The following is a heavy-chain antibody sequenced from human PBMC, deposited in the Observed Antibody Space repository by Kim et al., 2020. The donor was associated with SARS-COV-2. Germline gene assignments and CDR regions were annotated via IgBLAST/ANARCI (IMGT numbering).Heavy chain of an antibody. V-gene: IGHV3-33*06. J-gene: IGHJ6*02. CDR3: AKDNDRGSYGYYYGMDL. CDR1: GFIFSSYA. Sequence: GGSLRLSCAASGFIFSSYAMHWVRQAPGKGLEWVAVIWYDGSYKHYADSVKGRFTLPRDNSKNTLYLKMNSRRAADTDVYYCAKDNDRGSYGYYYGMDLWSQGTTVTVPS. D-gene: IGHD3-16*01. CDR2: IWYDGSYK.